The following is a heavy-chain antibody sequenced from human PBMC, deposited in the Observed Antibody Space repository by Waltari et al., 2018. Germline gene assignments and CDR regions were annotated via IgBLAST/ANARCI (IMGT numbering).Heavy chain of an antibody. Sequence: QVQLQESGPGLVKPSQTLSLTCTVSGGSISSGSYYWSWIRQPAGKGLEWIGRIYTSGGTNYNPSLKRRVTISVDTSKNQFSRKLSSVTAADTAVYYCARENPTTYYDFWSGYPFVDYWGQGTLVTVSS. CDR3: ARENPTTYYDFWSGYPFVDY. V-gene: IGHV4-61*02. CDR2: IYTSGGT. J-gene: IGHJ4*02. CDR1: GGSISSGSYY. D-gene: IGHD3-3*01.